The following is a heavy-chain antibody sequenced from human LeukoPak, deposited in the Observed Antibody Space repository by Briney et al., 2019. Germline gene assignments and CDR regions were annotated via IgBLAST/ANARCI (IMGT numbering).Heavy chain of an antibody. V-gene: IGHV3-30*14. D-gene: IGHD4-17*01. CDR3: ARRETTVTTRAFDI. CDR2: ISYDGSNK. CDR1: GFTFSSYA. J-gene: IGHJ3*02. Sequence: PGGSLRLSCAASGFTFSSYAMHWVRQAPGKGLGWVAVISYDGSNKYCADSVKGRFTISRDNSKNTLYLQMNSLRAEDTAVYYCARRETTVTTRAFDIWGQGTMVTVSS.